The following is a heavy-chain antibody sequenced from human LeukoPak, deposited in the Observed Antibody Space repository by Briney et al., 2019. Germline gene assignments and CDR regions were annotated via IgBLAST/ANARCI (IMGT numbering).Heavy chain of an antibody. CDR2: INRDGSTT. D-gene: IGHD3-10*01. CDR1: GFTFSNYW. V-gene: IGHV3-74*03. CDR3: ARDKKSGESSEIDY. Sequence: GGSLRLSCAASGFTFSNYWVHWVRQAPGKGLVWVSHINRDGSTTKYADSVKGRLTVSRDNAKNTLNLQMNSLRAEDTAVYYCARDKKSGESSEIDYWGQGTLVTVSS. J-gene: IGHJ4*02.